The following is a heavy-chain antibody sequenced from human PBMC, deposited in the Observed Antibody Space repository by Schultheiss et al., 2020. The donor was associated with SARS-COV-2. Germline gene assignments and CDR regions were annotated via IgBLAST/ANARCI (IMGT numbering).Heavy chain of an antibody. CDR3: ARQASSDFYYYYALDV. CDR2: INHSGST. Sequence: SETLSLTCTVSSGSVSRGSYHWSWIRQPPGKGLEWIGEINHSGSTYYNPSLKSRVTISVDRSKNQFSLQLNSVTPEDTAVYYCARQASSDFYYYYALDVWGQGTTVTVSS. J-gene: IGHJ6*02. V-gene: IGHV4-39*01. CDR1: SGSVSRGSYH. D-gene: IGHD6-6*01.